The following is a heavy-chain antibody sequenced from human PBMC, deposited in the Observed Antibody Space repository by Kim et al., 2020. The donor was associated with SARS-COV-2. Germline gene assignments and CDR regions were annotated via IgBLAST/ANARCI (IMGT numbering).Heavy chain of an antibody. J-gene: IGHJ4*02. D-gene: IGHD2-2*01. CDR1: GFTVSSNY. V-gene: IGHV3-66*01. CDR2: IYSGGST. Sequence: GGSLRLSCAASGFTVSSNYMSWVRQAPGKGLEWVSVIYSGGSTYYADSVKGRFTISRDNSKNTLYLQMNSLRAEDTAVYYCAREGSELRAVPATATQFYWGQGTLVTVSS. CDR3: AREGSELRAVPATATQFY.